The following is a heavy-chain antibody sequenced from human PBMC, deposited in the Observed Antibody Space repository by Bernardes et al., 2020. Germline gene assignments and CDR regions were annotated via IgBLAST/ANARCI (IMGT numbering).Heavy chain of an antibody. J-gene: IGHJ4*02. D-gene: IGHD3-22*01. CDR1: GYNFATYW. CDR2: IYPDDSET. CDR3: ARRDYYDGDAFEY. Sequence: GESLKISCQASGYNFATYWIGWVRQMPGKGLEWMGIIYPDDSETRYSPSFQGQVIISADESMGTAFLQWSSLKASDTAIYYCARRDYYDGDAFEYWGQGTLVTVSS. V-gene: IGHV5-51*01.